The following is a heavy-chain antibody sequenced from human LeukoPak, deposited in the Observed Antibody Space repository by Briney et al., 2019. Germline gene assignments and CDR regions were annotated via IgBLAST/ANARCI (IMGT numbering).Heavy chain of an antibody. D-gene: IGHD2-15*01. V-gene: IGHV4-34*01. Sequence: SETLSLTCAVYGGSFSGCYWSWSRQPPGKGLGWMGEMSHSGSTSYNPSLKSRVIISVDTSRSQFSLKLSSVTAADTAVYYCARTRVAGPTRYCSGGSCYGRFDPWGQGTLVTVSS. CDR3: ARTRVAGPTRYCSGGSCYGRFDP. CDR2: MSHSGST. J-gene: IGHJ5*02. CDR1: GGSFSGCY.